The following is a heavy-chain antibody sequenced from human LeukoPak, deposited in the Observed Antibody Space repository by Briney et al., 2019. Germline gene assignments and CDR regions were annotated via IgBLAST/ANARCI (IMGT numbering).Heavy chain of an antibody. D-gene: IGHD3-22*01. CDR3: ARGGGYYYYDSALDY. CDR1: GFTFSSYW. Sequence: GGSLRLSCAASGFTFSSYWMHWVRQAPGKGLVWVSRINTDGSSTSYADSVKGRFTISRDNAKNTLYLQMNSLRAEDTAVYHCARGGGYYYYDSALDYWGQGTLVTVSS. CDR2: INTDGSST. V-gene: IGHV3-74*01. J-gene: IGHJ4*02.